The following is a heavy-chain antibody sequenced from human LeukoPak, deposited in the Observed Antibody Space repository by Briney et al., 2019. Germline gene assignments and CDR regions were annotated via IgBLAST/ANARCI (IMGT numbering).Heavy chain of an antibody. V-gene: IGHV4-59*01. J-gene: IGHJ4*02. CDR3: AKRRRDGYNYYFDY. CDR2: IYYSGST. Sequence: SETPSLTCTVSGGSISSYYWSWIRQPPGKGLEWIGYIYYSGSTNYNPSLKSRVTISVDTSKNQFSLKLSSVTAADTAVYYCAKRRRDGYNYYFDYWGQGTLVTVSS. CDR1: GGSISSYY. D-gene: IGHD5-24*01.